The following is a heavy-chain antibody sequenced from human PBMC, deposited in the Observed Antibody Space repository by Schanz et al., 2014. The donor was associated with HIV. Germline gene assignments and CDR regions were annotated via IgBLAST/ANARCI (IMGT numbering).Heavy chain of an antibody. Sequence: EVQLVESGGGLVPPGGSLRLSCAASGFTFNTYWMTWVRQAPGKGLQWVANIRQDGGQTYYVDSVKGRFTISRDNTKKSLYLQMNRPRAEDTGVYYRVRGPGYNMALDYWGQGTLVTVSS. V-gene: IGHV3-7*01. CDR2: IRQDGGQT. CDR3: VRGPGYNMALDY. CDR1: GFTFNTYW. J-gene: IGHJ4*02. D-gene: IGHD1-20*01.